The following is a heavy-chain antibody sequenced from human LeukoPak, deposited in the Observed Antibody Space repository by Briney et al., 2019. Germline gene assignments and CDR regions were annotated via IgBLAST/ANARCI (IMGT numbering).Heavy chain of an antibody. D-gene: IGHD3-3*01. CDR3: ARWDYDFWSGYSTAYYMDV. V-gene: IGHV3-74*01. CDR1: GFTFSSYW. Sequence: GGSRRLSCAASGFTFSSYWMHWVRQAPGKGLGWVSRINSDGSSTSYADSVKGRFTISRDNAKNTLYLQMNSLRAEDTAVYYCARWDYDFWSGYSTAYYMDVWGKGTTVTVSS. J-gene: IGHJ6*03. CDR2: INSDGSST.